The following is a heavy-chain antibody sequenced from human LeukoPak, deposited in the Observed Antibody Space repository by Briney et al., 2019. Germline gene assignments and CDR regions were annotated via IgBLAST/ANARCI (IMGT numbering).Heavy chain of an antibody. CDR3: ARVGGLRPAQYYFDY. D-gene: IGHD1-26*01. V-gene: IGHV3-23*01. Sequence: PGGSLRLSCVASGFTFSDYVMGWVRQAPGKGLEWVSGISASGDRTYYADSVKGRFTISRDNSKNTLYLQMNSLRAEDTAVYYCARVGGLRPAQYYFDYWGQGTLVTVSS. CDR2: ISASGDRT. J-gene: IGHJ4*02. CDR1: GFTFSDYV.